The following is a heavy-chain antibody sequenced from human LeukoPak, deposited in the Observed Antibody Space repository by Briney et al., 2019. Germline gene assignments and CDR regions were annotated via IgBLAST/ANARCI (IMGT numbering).Heavy chain of an antibody. Sequence: GASVKVSCKASGYTFASYGITWVRQAPGQGLEWMGWISAYNGNTNYAQRLQGRVTMTTDTSTSTAYMELRSPRSDDTAVYYCSRDQVGYCGSTSCSPGDYWGQGTLVTVSS. CDR2: ISAYNGNT. J-gene: IGHJ4*02. D-gene: IGHD2-2*01. CDR1: GYTFASYG. CDR3: SRDQVGYCGSTSCSPGDY. V-gene: IGHV1-18*04.